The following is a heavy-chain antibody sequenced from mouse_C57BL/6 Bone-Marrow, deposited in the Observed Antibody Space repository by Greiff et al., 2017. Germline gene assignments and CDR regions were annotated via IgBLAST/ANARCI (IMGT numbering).Heavy chain of an antibody. CDR1: GFHIKNTY. CDR3: ARGGDYRYAMDY. V-gene: IGHV14-3*01. J-gene: IGHJ4*01. Sequence: VQLQQSVAELVRPGASVKLSCTASGFHIKNTYMHWVKQRPEQGLEWIGRIDPANGNTKYAPKFQGKATITADTSSNTAYLQLSSLTSEDTAIYYCARGGDYRYAMDYWGQGTSVTVSS. CDR2: IDPANGNT. D-gene: IGHD2-13*01.